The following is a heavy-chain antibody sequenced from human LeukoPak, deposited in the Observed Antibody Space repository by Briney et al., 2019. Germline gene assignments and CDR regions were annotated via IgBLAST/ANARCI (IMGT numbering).Heavy chain of an antibody. CDR1: GFTFTGYW. CDR3: AELGITMIGGV. V-gene: IGHV3-74*03. CDR2: IYSDGRSL. Sequence: GGSLRLSCAGSGFTFTGYWMHWVRQAPGKGLVWISRIYSDGRSLTYADSVTGRFTISRDNSKNSLYLQMNSLRAEDTAVYYCAELGITMIGGVWGKGTTVTISS. D-gene: IGHD3-10*02. J-gene: IGHJ6*04.